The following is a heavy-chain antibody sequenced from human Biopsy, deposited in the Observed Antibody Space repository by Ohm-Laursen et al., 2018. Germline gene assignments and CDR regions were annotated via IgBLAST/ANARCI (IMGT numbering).Heavy chain of an antibody. CDR1: GDSIKNDA. Sequence: SDTLSLTCTVSGDSIKNDAWSWIRQFPGKGLEWLGYMLHSGHSDYNPSLERRLTLSIDASKNQISLNLSPVTAADTAIYYCARHFESTAIFDYWGQGALITVSS. CDR2: MLHSGHS. D-gene: IGHD5/OR15-5a*01. CDR3: ARHFESTAIFDY. J-gene: IGHJ4*02. V-gene: IGHV4-59*08.